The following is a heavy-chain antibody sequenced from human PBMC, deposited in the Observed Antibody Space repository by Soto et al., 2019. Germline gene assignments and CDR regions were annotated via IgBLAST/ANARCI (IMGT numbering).Heavy chain of an antibody. CDR1: GGTFSSYT. Sequence: QVQLVQSGAEVKKPGSSVKVSCKASGGTFSSYTISWVRQAPGQGLEWMGRIIPILGIANYAQKFQGRVTITADKSTSTAYMELSSLRSEDTAVYYCAHTPDYYGSGRYRGSRHETAQNWGQGTLVTVAS. D-gene: IGHD3-10*01. V-gene: IGHV1-69*02. J-gene: IGHJ4*02. CDR2: IIPILGIA. CDR3: AHTPDYYGSGRYRGSRHETAQN.